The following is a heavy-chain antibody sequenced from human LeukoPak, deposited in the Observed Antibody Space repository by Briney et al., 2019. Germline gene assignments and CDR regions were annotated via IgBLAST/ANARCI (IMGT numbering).Heavy chain of an antibody. CDR2: IWSDGSNR. J-gene: IGHJ4*02. CDR3: AKDIRRGCDYANSLDS. V-gene: IGHV3-33*06. D-gene: IGHD4-11*01. Sequence: PGESLRLSCAASGFMFTHHGMHWVRQAPGKGLEWVAVIWSDGSNRFYSDSVKGRFAISRDDSNDMVYLKMNGLRADDTAVYYCAKDIRRGCDYANSLDSWGQGTLVIVSS. CDR1: GFMFTHHG.